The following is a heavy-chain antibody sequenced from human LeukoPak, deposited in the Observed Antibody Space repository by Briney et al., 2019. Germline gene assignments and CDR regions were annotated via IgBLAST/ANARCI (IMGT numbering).Heavy chain of an antibody. CDR1: GFTLKDYA. D-gene: IGHD4-23*01. CDR2: IYSGGST. Sequence: PGRSLRLSCAASGFTLKDYAMHWVRQAPGKGLEWVSGIYSGGSTYYADSVKGRFTISRDNSKNTLYLQMNSLRAEDTAVYYCARDFPYTPDYGGTQRLDYWGQGTLVTVSS. V-gene: IGHV3-66*01. CDR3: ARDFPYTPDYGGTQRLDY. J-gene: IGHJ4*02.